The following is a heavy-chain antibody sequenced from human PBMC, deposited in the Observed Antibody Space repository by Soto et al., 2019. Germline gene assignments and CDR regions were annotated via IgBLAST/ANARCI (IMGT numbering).Heavy chain of an antibody. CDR2: IIPIFGTA. J-gene: IGHJ4*02. CDR3: ARDPVAYCGGDCYPVAFDY. CDR1: GGTFSSYA. V-gene: IGHV1-69*13. Sequence: ASVKVSCKASGGTFSSYAISWVRQAPGQGLEWMGGIIPIFGTANYAQMFQGRVTITADESTSTAYMELSSLRSEDTAVYYCARDPVAYCGGDCYPVAFDYWGQGTLVTVSS. D-gene: IGHD2-21*02.